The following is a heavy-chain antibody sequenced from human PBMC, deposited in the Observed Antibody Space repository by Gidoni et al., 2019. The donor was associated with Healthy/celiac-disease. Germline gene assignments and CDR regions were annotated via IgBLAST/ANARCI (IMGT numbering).Heavy chain of an antibody. D-gene: IGHD5-18*01. V-gene: IGHV4-4*07. CDR3: ARDRSTAMVLSNWFDP. CDR1: GGSLSSYY. J-gene: IGHJ5*02. CDR2: IYTSGST. Sequence: QVQLQESGPGLVKPSETLSLTCTVSGGSLSSYYWSWFRQPAGKGLEWIGRIYTSGSTNYNPSPKSRVTMSVDTSKNQFSLKLSSVTAADTAVYYCARDRSTAMVLSNWFDPWGQGTLVTVSS.